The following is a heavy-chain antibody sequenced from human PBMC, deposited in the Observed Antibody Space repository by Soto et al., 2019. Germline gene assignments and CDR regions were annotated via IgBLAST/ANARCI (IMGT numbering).Heavy chain of an antibody. CDR3: AKDRGLVLSFDFDY. J-gene: IGHJ4*02. D-gene: IGHD6-19*01. Sequence: EVQLVESGGGLVQPGRSLRLSCAASGFTFDDYAMHWVRQAPGKGLEWVSGISWNSGSICYADSVKGRFTISRDNAKNSLYLQMNSLRAEDTALYYCAKDRGLVLSFDFDYWGQGTLVTVSS. V-gene: IGHV3-9*01. CDR1: GFTFDDYA. CDR2: ISWNSGSI.